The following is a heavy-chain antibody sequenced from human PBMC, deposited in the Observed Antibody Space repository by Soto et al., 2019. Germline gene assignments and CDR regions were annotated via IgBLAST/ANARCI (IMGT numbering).Heavy chain of an antibody. V-gene: IGHV4-31*03. CDR2: IYYSGST. J-gene: IGHJ4*02. CDR1: GGSINSGGYY. Sequence: QVQLQESGPGLVKPSQTLSLTCTVSGGSINSGGYYWTGIRQHPGKGLEWIGYIYYSGSTYYNPSLKRRVTLSADTSKNQFSLKLSSVTAAATAVYYCAGEPSIWGPGTLVTVSS. CDR3: AGEPSI.